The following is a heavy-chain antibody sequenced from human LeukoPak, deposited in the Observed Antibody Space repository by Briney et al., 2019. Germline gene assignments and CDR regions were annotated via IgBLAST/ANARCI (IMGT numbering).Heavy chain of an antibody. CDR3: AKVRDSSSWTWESYFDY. CDR1: GFTVSGDY. CDR2: LYYGVST. V-gene: IGHV3-53*01. Sequence: PGGSLRLSCVVSGFTVSGDYISWFRQAPGKGLEWVSVLYYGVSTFYKDSVKGRFTTSGDNFKNTVYLQMNSLRADDTAVYYCAKVRDSSSWTWESYFDYWGQGALVTVSS. J-gene: IGHJ4*02. D-gene: IGHD6-13*01.